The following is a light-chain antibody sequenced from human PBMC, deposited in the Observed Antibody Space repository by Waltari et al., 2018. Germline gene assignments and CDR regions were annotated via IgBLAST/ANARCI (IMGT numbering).Light chain of an antibody. Sequence: EIVMTQSPLALPVTPGEPASISCRTSQSLLHITGYISLDLYVQKPGQSPHLLIYLVSNRASGVPDRFSGSGSGTDFTLKISRVEAEDVGVYYCQQYYAPLRTFGQGTKVEVK. CDR1: QSLLHITGYIS. CDR3: QQYYAPLRT. J-gene: IGKJ1*01. CDR2: LVS. V-gene: IGKV2-28*01.